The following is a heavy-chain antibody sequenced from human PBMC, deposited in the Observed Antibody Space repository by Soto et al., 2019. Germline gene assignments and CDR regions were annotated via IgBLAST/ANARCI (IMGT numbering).Heavy chain of an antibody. J-gene: IGHJ5*02. CDR3: ARVFCGGSCYDWFDP. V-gene: IGHV3-21*01. D-gene: IGHD2-15*01. CDR2: ISSSSSYI. Sequence: GSLRLSCAASGFTFSSYSMNWVRQAPGKGLEWVSSISSSSSYIYYADSVKGRFTISRDNAKNSLYLQMNSLRAEDTAVYYCARVFCGGSCYDWFDPWGQGTLVTVSS. CDR1: GFTFSSYS.